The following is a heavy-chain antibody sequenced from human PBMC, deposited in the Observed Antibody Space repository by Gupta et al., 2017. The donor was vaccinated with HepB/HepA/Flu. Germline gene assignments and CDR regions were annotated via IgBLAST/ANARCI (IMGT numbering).Heavy chain of an antibody. CDR1: GSSISGHY. CDR3: ARGGSDEGVVARYFDV. V-gene: IGHV4-34*02. D-gene: IGHD3-9*01. CDR2: SNVGGIT. J-gene: IGHJ4*02. Sequence: QVHLQQWGAGLLKPSETLSLTCAVHGSSISGHYWSWIRQTPGQGLEWIGESNVGGITNYNPSLESRVTISVDPSRNQFSLKMTSVTAADRAVYYCARGGSDEGVVARYFDVWDQGSLVTVFS.